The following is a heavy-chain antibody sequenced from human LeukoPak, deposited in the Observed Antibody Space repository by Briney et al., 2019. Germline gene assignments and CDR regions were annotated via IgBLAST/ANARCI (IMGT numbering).Heavy chain of an antibody. D-gene: IGHD6-13*01. J-gene: IGHJ4*02. V-gene: IGHV4-59*08. Sequence: PSETLSLTCTVSGGSISSYYWSWIRQPPGKGLEWIGYIYYSGSTNYNPSLKSRVTISVDTSKNQFSLKLSSVTAADTAVYYCARLEGAAAGTGLFDYWGQGTLVTVSS. CDR3: ARLEGAAAGTGLFDY. CDR2: IYYSGST. CDR1: GGSISSYY.